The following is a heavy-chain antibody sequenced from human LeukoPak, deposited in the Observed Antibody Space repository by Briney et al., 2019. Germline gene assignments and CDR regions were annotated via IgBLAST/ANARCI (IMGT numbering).Heavy chain of an antibody. CDR3: TRVEETATTAAIIRKYSYYYYYMDV. CDR1: GFTFSTYR. Sequence: GGSLRLSCAASGFTFSTYRMSWVRQAPGKGLEWVANIKQDGSEKHYVDSVKGRFTISRDNAKNSLYLQMSSLRAEDTAVYYCTRVEETATTAAIIRKYSYYYYYMDVWGKGNTVTVSS. D-gene: IGHD4-11*01. J-gene: IGHJ6*03. CDR2: IKQDGSEK. V-gene: IGHV3-7*01.